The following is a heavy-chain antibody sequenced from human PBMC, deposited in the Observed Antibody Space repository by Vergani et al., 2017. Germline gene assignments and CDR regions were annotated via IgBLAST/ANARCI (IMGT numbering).Heavy chain of an antibody. CDR2: ISWNSGSI. D-gene: IGHD6-13*01. V-gene: IGHV3-9*01. J-gene: IGHJ3*02. CDR1: GFTFDDYA. CDR3: AKDKRLGIAAGLDI. Sequence: EVQLVESGGGLVQPGRSLRLSCAASGFTFDDYAMHWVRQAPGKGLEWVSGISWNSGSIGYADSVKGRFTISRDNAKNSLYLQMNSLRAEDTALYYCAKDKRLGIAAGLDIWGQGTMVTVSS.